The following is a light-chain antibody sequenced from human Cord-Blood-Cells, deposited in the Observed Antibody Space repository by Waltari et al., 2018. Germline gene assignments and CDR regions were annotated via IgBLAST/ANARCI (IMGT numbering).Light chain of an antibody. J-gene: IGKJ4*01. CDR1: QSVSSY. Sequence: ELVSTQSPATLSLSPGERATLSCRASQSVSSYLAWYQQNPGQAPRLLIYDASNRATGIPARFSGSGSGTDFTLTISSLEPEDFAVYYCQQRSNRPLTFGGGTKVEIK. CDR2: DAS. V-gene: IGKV3-11*01. CDR3: QQRSNRPLT.